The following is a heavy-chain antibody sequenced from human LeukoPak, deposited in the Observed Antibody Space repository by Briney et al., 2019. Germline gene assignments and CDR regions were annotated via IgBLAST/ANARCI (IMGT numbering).Heavy chain of an antibody. V-gene: IGHV3-33*01. CDR1: GFTFSSYG. D-gene: IGHD6-13*01. Sequence: WRSLTLSCAASGFTFSSYGMHWVRQAPGKGLEWVAVIWSDGSTKYYADSVKGRFTISRDNSKNTLYLQMNSLRAEDTAVYYCARGQPPSYYDMDVWGQGNTVPVSS. CDR3: ARGQPPSYYDMDV. CDR2: IWSDGSTK. J-gene: IGHJ6*02.